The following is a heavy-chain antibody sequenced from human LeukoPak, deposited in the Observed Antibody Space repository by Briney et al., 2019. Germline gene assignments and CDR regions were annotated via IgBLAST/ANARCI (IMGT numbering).Heavy chain of an antibody. CDR2: VRYDETTK. J-gene: IGHJ4*02. Sequence: GGSLRLSCAASGFTFSNYGMHWVRQAPGKGLEWVALVRYDETTKFYEDSVKGRFTISRDNSKTTLYLQMNSLRAEDTAVYYCAKDVPTAYFDYWGQGTLVTVSP. CDR3: AKDVPTAYFDY. CDR1: GFTFSNYG. V-gene: IGHV3-30*02. D-gene: IGHD2-2*01.